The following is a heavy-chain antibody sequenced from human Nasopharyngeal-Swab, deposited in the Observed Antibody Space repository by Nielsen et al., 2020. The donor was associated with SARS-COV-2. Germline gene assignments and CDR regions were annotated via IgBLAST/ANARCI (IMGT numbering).Heavy chain of an antibody. Sequence: SVKVSCKASGYTFTSYGISWVRQAPGQGLEWMGWISAYNGNTNYAQKLQGRVTMTTDTSTSTAYMELRSLRSDDTAVYYCARDLGYCSGGSCPIDYWGQGTLVTVSS. J-gene: IGHJ4*02. CDR3: ARDLGYCSGGSCPIDY. D-gene: IGHD2-15*01. CDR2: ISAYNGNT. CDR1: GYTFTSYG. V-gene: IGHV1-18*01.